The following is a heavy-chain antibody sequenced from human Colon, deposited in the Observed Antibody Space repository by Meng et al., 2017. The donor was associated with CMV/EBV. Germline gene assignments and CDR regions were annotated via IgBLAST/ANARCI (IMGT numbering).Heavy chain of an antibody. CDR3: ARGNGYCSSASCYTFYYFDY. J-gene: IGHJ4*02. CDR1: TYA. Sequence: TYAISWVRQAPGQGLEWMGGIIPIVGLANYAQKFQGRVTISADKSTSTAYMELGSLRSEDTAVYYCARGNGYCSSASCYTFYYFDYWGQGTLVTVSS. CDR2: IIPIVGLA. D-gene: IGHD2-2*02. V-gene: IGHV1-69*10.